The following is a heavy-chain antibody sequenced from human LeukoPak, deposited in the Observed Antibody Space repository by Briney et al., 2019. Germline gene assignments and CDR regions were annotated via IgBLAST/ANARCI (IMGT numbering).Heavy chain of an antibody. Sequence: GGSLRLSCAASGFTFSSYAMSWVRQAPGKGLEWVSAISGSGGSTYYADSVKGRFTISRDNSKNTLYLQVNSLRAEDTAVYYCAKDRSITMVRGLQGLDAFDIWGQGTMVTVSS. CDR1: GFTFSSYA. CDR2: ISGSGGST. V-gene: IGHV3-23*01. J-gene: IGHJ3*02. D-gene: IGHD3-10*01. CDR3: AKDRSITMVRGLQGLDAFDI.